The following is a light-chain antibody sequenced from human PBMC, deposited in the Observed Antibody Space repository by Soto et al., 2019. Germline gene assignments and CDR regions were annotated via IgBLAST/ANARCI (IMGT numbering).Light chain of an antibody. CDR2: DAS. V-gene: IGKV1-5*01. CDR3: QQYNNWPRT. J-gene: IGKJ1*01. CDR1: QTISTW. Sequence: GDRVTITCRASQTISTWMAWYQQKPGKAPKLLVYDASTLQSGVASRFSGSGSGAEVTRIISGLQTDDSATYYCQQYNNWPRTFGQGTKVDIK.